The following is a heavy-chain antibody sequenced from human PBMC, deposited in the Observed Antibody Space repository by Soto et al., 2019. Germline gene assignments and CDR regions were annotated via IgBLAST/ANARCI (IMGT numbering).Heavy chain of an antibody. D-gene: IGHD6-19*01. Sequence: GASVKVSCKVSGYTLTELSMHWVRQAPGKGLEWMGGFDPEDGETIYAQKFQGRVTMTEDTSTDAAYMELSSLRSEDTAVYYCATLLVARTAGVFDYWGQGTLVTVSS. CDR2: FDPEDGET. J-gene: IGHJ4*02. V-gene: IGHV1-24*01. CDR1: GYTLTELS. CDR3: ATLLVARTAGVFDY.